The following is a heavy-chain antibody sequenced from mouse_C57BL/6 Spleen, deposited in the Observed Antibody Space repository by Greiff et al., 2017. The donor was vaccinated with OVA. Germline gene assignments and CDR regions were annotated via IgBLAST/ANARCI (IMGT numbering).Heavy chain of an antibody. V-gene: IGHV1-9*01. CDR3: ARPYDYDKDYYAMDY. CDR1: GYTFTGYW. Sequence: VQLQQSGAELMKPGASVKLSCKATGYTFTGYWIEWVKQRPGHGLEWIGEILPGRGSTNYNEKFKGKATFTADTSSNTAYMQLSSLTTEDSAIYYCARPYDYDKDYYAMDYWGQGTSVTVAS. J-gene: IGHJ4*01. D-gene: IGHD2-4*01. CDR2: ILPGRGST.